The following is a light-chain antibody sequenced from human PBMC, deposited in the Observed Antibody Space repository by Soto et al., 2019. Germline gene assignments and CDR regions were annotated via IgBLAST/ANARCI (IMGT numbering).Light chain of an antibody. CDR2: DAS. Sequence: DIQMTQSPSTLPASVGDRVTITCRASQSISSWLAWYQQKPGKAPKVLIYDASSLESGVPSRFSGSGSGTEFSLTISSLQPDDFATYYCQQYNNYWTFGQGTKVDI. CDR3: QQYNNYWT. V-gene: IGKV1-5*01. CDR1: QSISSW. J-gene: IGKJ1*01.